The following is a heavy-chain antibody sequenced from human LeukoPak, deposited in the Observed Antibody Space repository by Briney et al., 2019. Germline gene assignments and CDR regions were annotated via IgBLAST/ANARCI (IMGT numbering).Heavy chain of an antibody. J-gene: IGHJ4*02. CDR3: AKDNYYGSGSYVDY. CDR2: ISGSGANT. D-gene: IGHD3-10*01. V-gene: IGHV3-23*01. Sequence: PGRSLRLACAASAFSFSSFAMSCVRQAPGERLEWDSAISGSGANTYYADSVKDRFTISRHNPKHTLYLRMNSLGAEDTAVYYCAKDNYYGSGSYVDYWGQGTLVTVSS. CDR1: AFSFSSFA.